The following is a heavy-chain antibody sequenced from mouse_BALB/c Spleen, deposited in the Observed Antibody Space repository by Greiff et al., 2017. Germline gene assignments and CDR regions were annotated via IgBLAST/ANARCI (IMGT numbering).Heavy chain of an antibody. J-gene: IGHJ4*01. D-gene: IGHD4-1*01. Sequence: EVMLVESGGGLVQPGGSLKLSCAASGFTFSSYTMSWVRQTPEKRLEWVAYISNGGGSTYYPDTVKGRFTISRDNAKNTLYLQMSSLKSEDTAMYYCARANWGYYYAMDYWGQGTSVTVSS. CDR2: ISNGGGST. V-gene: IGHV5-12-2*01. CDR3: ARANWGYYYAMDY. CDR1: GFTFSSYT.